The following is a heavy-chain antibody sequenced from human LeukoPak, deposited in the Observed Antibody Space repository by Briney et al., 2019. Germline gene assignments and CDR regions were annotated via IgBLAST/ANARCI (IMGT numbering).Heavy chain of an antibody. Sequence: SETLSLSCTVSGGSISNDYWSWIRQPPGKGLEWIGYIYYRGSTNYNPSLKSRVTISVDTSKNQFSLKLSSVTAADTAVYYCARLSGYSSGHYYSDYWGQGTLVTVSS. V-gene: IGHV4-59*01. CDR2: IYYRGST. CDR1: GGSISNDY. CDR3: ARLSGYSSGHYYSDY. D-gene: IGHD3-22*01. J-gene: IGHJ4*02.